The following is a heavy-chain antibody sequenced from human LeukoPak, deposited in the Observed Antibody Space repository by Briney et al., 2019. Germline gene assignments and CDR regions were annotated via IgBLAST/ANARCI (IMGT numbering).Heavy chain of an antibody. CDR2: ISGSGGST. J-gene: IGHJ5*02. CDR3: AKEWQQSRWFDP. V-gene: IGHV3-23*01. D-gene: IGHD6-13*01. Sequence: HPGGSLRLSCAASGFTFSSYAMSWVRQAPGKGLEWVSAISGSGGSTYYADSVRGRFTISRDNSKNTLYLQMNSLRAEDTAVYYCAKEWQQSRWFDPWGQGTLVTVSS. CDR1: GFTFSSYA.